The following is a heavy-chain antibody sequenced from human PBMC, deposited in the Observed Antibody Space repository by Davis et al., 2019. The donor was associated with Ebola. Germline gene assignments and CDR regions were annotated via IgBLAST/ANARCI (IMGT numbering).Heavy chain of an antibody. D-gene: IGHD6-19*01. CDR3: ARDVGTIAVAGTGDY. Sequence: SVKVSCKASGYTFTNYYMHWVRQAPGQGLEWMGRIIPILGIANYAQKFQGRVTITADKSTSTAYMELSSLRSEDTAVYYCARDVGTIAVAGTGDYWGQGTLVTVSS. CDR2: IIPILGIA. V-gene: IGHV1-69*04. CDR1: GYTFTNYY. J-gene: IGHJ4*02.